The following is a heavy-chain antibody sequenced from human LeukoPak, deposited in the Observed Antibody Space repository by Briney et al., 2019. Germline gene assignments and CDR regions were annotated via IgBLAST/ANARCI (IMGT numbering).Heavy chain of an antibody. D-gene: IGHD3-3*01. J-gene: IGHJ3*02. CDR1: GYTFTSYG. CDR2: ISAYNGNT. Sequence: ASVKVSCKASGYTFTSYGISWVRQAPGQGLEWMGWISAYNGNTNYAQKFQGRVTMTTDTSTSTAYMELRSLRSDDTAVYYCARDWDDFWSGYLQDDAFDIWGQGTMVTVSS. V-gene: IGHV1-18*01. CDR3: ARDWDDFWSGYLQDDAFDI.